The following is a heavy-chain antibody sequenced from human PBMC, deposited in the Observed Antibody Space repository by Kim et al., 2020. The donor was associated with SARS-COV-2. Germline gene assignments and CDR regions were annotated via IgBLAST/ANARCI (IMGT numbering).Heavy chain of an antibody. CDR3: ASRWDDFWSGTPAQDWFDP. CDR1: GGSFSGYY. Sequence: SETLSLTCAVYGGSFSGYYWSWIRQPSGKGLEWIGEINHSGSTNYNPSLKSRVTISVDTSKNQFSLKLRSVTAADTAVYYCASRWDDFWSGTPAQDWFDPWGQGTLVTVSS. V-gene: IGHV4-34*01. CDR2: INHSGST. D-gene: IGHD3-3*01. J-gene: IGHJ5*02.